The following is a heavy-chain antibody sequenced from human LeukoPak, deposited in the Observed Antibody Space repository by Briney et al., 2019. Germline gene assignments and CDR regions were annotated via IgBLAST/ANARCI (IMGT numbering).Heavy chain of an antibody. D-gene: IGHD6-6*01. CDR3: ARHSPIIAARRNWFDP. Sequence: KASETLSLTCTVSGGSISSYYRSWIRQPPGKGLEWIGEINHSGSTNYNPSLKSRVTISVDTSKNQFSLKLSSVTAADTAVYYCARHSPIIAARRNWFDPWGQGTLVTVSS. V-gene: IGHV4-34*01. CDR1: GGSISSYY. J-gene: IGHJ5*02. CDR2: INHSGST.